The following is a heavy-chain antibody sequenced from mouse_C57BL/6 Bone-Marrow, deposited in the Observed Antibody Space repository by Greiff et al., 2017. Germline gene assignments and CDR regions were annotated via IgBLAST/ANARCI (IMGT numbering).Heavy chain of an antibody. D-gene: IGHD2-14*01. J-gene: IGHJ4*01. CDR2: ISSGGDYI. CDR1: GFTFSSYA. V-gene: IGHV5-9-1*02. CDR3: TRPYVHYAMDY. Sequence: EVQVVESGEGLVKPGGSLKLSCAASGFTFSSYAMSWVRQTPEKRLEWVAYISSGGDYIYYADTVKGRFTISRDNARNTRYLQMSSLKSEDTAMYYCTRPYVHYAMDYWGQGTSVTVSS.